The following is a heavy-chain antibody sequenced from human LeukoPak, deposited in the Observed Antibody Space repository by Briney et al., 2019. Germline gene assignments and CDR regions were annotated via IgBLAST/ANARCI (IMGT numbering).Heavy chain of an antibody. CDR3: ARDPGYWAVAGSSDIDY. CDR2: IWYDGSNK. J-gene: IGHJ4*02. Sequence: GRSLRLSCAASGFTFSSYGMHWVRQAPGKGLEWVAVIWYDGSNKYYADSVKGRFTISRDNSKNTLYLQMNSLRAEDTAVYYCARDPGYWAVAGSSDIDYWGQGTLVTVSS. V-gene: IGHV3-33*01. D-gene: IGHD6-19*01. CDR1: GFTFSSYG.